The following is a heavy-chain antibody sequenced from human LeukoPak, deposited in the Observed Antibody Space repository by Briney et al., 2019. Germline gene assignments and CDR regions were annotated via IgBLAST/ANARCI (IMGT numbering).Heavy chain of an antibody. CDR1: GFTFSSYA. D-gene: IGHD5-18*01. CDR3: STDLAAMVRAIDY. Sequence: GGSLRLSCAASGFTFSSYAMSWVRQAPGKGLEWVGRIKSKSDGGTTDYTAPVKGRFTISRDDSKNTLHLQMNSLKSEDTAVYYCSTDLAAMVRAIDYWGQGTLVTVSS. CDR2: IKSKSDGGTT. V-gene: IGHV3-15*01. J-gene: IGHJ4*02.